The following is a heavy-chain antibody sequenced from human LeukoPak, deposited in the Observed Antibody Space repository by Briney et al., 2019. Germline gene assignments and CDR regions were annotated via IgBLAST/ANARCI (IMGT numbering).Heavy chain of an antibody. CDR2: TYYSGST. CDR3: ARDVGNFNWFDP. Sequence: KPSETLSLTCTVSGGSISSYYWSWIRQPPGKGLDWIGYTYYSGSTNYNPSLKSRVTISVDTSKNQFSLKLSSVTAADTAVYYCARDVGNFNWFDPWGQGTLVTVSS. V-gene: IGHV4-59*01. J-gene: IGHJ5*02. CDR1: GGSISSYY. D-gene: IGHD4-23*01.